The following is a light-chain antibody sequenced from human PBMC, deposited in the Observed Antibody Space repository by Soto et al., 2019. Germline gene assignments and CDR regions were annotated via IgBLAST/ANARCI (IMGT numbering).Light chain of an antibody. CDR1: SSDVGGYNY. CDR2: DVS. CDR3: SSYTSSSTSVV. Sequence: QSALTQPASVSGSPGQSITISCTGTSSDVGGYNYVSWYQQHPGKAPKLMIYDVSNRPSGVSNRFSGSKSCNTASLTIFGLQADDEADYYCSSYTSSSTSVVFGGGTKLTVL. V-gene: IGLV2-14*01. J-gene: IGLJ2*01.